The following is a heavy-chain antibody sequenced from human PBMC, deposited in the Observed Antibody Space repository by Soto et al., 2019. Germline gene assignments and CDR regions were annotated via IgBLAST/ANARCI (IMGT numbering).Heavy chain of an antibody. J-gene: IGHJ4*02. CDR3: ARTRYYYDSSGYYPWYFDY. V-gene: IGHV4-34*01. CDR1: GGSFSGYY. Sequence: PSETLSLTCAVYGGSFSGYYWSWIRQPPGKGLEWIGEINHSGSTNYNPSLKSRVTISVDTSKNQFSLKLSSVTAADTAVYYCARTRYYYDSSGYYPWYFDYWGQGTLVTVSS. D-gene: IGHD3-22*01. CDR2: INHSGST.